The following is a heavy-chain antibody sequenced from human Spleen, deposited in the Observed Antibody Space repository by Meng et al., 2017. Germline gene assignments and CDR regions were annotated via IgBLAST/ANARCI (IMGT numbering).Heavy chain of an antibody. CDR3: ARGGGGLGY. CDR2: IDYNGHT. J-gene: IGHJ4*02. CDR1: GGSISNYF. Sequence: VEGRFHPSVPLPLAWAVYGGSISNYFWRWLRQSPGEGQEWIGQIDYNGHTSYNPSLRSRVTISVDTSKNLFSLKLSSVTAADTAVYYCARGGGGLGYWGQGTLVTVSS. V-gene: IGHV4-34*01. D-gene: IGHD3-16*01.